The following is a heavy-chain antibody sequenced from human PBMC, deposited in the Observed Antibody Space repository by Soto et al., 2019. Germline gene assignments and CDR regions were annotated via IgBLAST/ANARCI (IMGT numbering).Heavy chain of an antibody. CDR1: GGSFSGYY. J-gene: IGHJ6*02. D-gene: IGHD1-1*01. CDR2: INHSGST. V-gene: IGHV4-34*01. CDR3: ARGGRNLYYYYGMDV. Sequence: LSLTCAVYGGSFSGYYWSWIRQPPGKGLEWIGEINHSGSTNCNPSLKSRVTISVDTSKNQFSLKLSSVTAADTAVYYCARGGRNLYYYYGMDVWGQGTTVTVSS.